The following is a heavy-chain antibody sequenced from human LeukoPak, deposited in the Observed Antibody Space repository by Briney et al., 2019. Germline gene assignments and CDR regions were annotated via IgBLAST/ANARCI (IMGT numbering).Heavy chain of an antibody. CDR2: ISGRSSDI. J-gene: IGHJ5*02. D-gene: IGHD2-15*01. CDR3: ARDAIVVVVAATGGSWFDP. Sequence: GGSLRLSCSASGFTFSTYSMNWVRQAPGKGLEWVSSISGRSSDIRYADSVKGRFTISRDNSKNSLYLQMEHLSIDDTAVYYCARDAIVVVVAATGGSWFDPWGQGTLVTVSS. CDR1: GFTFSTYS. V-gene: IGHV3-21*01.